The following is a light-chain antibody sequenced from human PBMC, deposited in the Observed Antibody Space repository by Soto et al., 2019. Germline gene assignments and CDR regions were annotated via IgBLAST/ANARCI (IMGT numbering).Light chain of an antibody. Sequence: PALPHPASGSASPGQSIIISCTGTSSDVGGYNYVSGYQQHPGKAPKLMIYEVSNRPSGVSNRFSGSKSGNTASLTISGLQAEDEADDDCSSYTSSSTLVVFVTGTKVTVL. V-gene: IGLV2-14*01. CDR1: SSDVGGYNY. CDR2: EVS. CDR3: SSYTSSSTLVV. J-gene: IGLJ1*01.